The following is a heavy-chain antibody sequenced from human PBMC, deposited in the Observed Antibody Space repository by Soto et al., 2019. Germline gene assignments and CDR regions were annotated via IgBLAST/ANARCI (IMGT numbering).Heavy chain of an antibody. Sequence: QVQLVQSGAEVKKPGASVKVSCKASGYTFTSYGISWVRQAPGQGLEWMEWISANNGNTNYAQKIQGRVTMTTDTSTSTAYMELRSLRSDDTAVYYCARDGRYSGSYGGYYFDYWGQGTLVTVSS. CDR2: ISANNGNT. J-gene: IGHJ4*02. CDR3: ARDGRYSGSYGGYYFDY. D-gene: IGHD1-26*01. V-gene: IGHV1-18*01. CDR1: GYTFTSYG.